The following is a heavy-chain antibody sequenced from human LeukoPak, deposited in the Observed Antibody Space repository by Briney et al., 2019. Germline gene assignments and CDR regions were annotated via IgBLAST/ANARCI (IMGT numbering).Heavy chain of an antibody. CDR2: IYYSGST. Sequence: PSETLSLTCTVSGGSISSSSYYWGWIRQPPGKGLEWIGSIYYSGSTYYNPSLKSRVTISVDTSKNQFSLKLSSVTAADTAVYYCARQTGSGLFSLPGGQGTLVTVSS. D-gene: IGHD3-10*01. CDR3: ARQTGSGLFSLP. J-gene: IGHJ4*02. V-gene: IGHV4-39*01. CDR1: GGSISSSSYY.